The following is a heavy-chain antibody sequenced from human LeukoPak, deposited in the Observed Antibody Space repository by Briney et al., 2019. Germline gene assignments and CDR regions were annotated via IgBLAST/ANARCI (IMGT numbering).Heavy chain of an antibody. CDR3: AREKVVRGVITSDSDAFDI. V-gene: IGHV3-15*05. Sequence: GGSLRLSCAGAGFSITDHHMDWLRQAPGKGLEWVGRIKSKTDGGTTDYAAPVKGRFTTSRDNAKNTLYLQMNSLRAEDTAVYYCAREKVVRGVITSDSDAFDIWGQGTMVTVSS. D-gene: IGHD3-10*01. CDR1: GFSITDHH. J-gene: IGHJ3*02. CDR2: IKSKTDGGTT.